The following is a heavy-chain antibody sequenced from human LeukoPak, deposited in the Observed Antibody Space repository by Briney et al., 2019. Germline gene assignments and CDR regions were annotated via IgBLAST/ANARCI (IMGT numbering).Heavy chain of an antibody. CDR1: GFTFSNAW. D-gene: IGHD3-3*01. V-gene: IGHV3-15*01. Sequence: GGSLRLSCAASGFTFSNAWMSWVHQAPGKGLEWVGRIKSKTDGGTTDYAAPVKGRFTISRDDSKNTLYLQTNSLKTEDTAVYYCTTRRITIFGVGTYYFDYWGQGTLVTVSS. CDR2: IKSKTDGGTT. CDR3: TTRRITIFGVGTYYFDY. J-gene: IGHJ4*02.